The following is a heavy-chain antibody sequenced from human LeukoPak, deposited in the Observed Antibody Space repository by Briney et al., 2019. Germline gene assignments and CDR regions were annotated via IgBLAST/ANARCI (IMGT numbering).Heavy chain of an antibody. CDR3: AKDLGYSYGYDY. D-gene: IGHD5-18*01. Sequence: GGSLRLSCAASGFTFSSYAMHWVRQAPGKGLEYVSAISSNGGSTYYANSVKGRFSISRDNSKNTLYLQMNSLRAEDTAVYYCAKDLGYSYGYDYWGQGTLVTVSS. V-gene: IGHV3-64*01. J-gene: IGHJ4*02. CDR1: GFTFSSYA. CDR2: ISSNGGST.